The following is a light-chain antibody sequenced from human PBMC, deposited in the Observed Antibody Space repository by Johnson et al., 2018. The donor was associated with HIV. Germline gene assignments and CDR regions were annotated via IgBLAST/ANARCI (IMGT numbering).Light chain of an antibody. J-gene: IGLJ1*01. Sequence: QSVLTQPPSVSAAPGQKVTISCSGSSSKIGNKYVSWYQQFPGTAPKVLIYDNSKRPSGIPDRFSGSTSGTSATLVITGLQTGDEADYHCATWDSSPSVYVFGTGTKVTVL. CDR1: SSKIGNKY. CDR3: ATWDSSPSVYV. V-gene: IGLV1-51*01. CDR2: DNS.